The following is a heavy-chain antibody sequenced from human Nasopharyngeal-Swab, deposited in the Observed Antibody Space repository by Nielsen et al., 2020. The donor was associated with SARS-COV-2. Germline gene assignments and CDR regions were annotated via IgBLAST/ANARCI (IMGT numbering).Heavy chain of an antibody. Sequence: GGPLRLSCAASGFTFSSYGMHWVRQAPGKGLEWVAVIWYDGSNKYYADSVKGRFTISRDNSKNTLYLQMNSLRAEDTAVYYCARVTHDYGDYGWFDPWGQGTLVTVSS. CDR2: IWYDGSNK. CDR3: ARVTHDYGDYGWFDP. CDR1: GFTFSSYG. D-gene: IGHD4-17*01. J-gene: IGHJ5*02. V-gene: IGHV3-33*01.